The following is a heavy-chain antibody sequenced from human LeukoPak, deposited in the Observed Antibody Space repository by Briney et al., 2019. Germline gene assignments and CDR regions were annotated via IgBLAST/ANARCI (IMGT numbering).Heavy chain of an antibody. Sequence: PSETLSLTCSVSGDSISSSNYYWGWIRQSPGKGLEWIGIIYYSGTTYYNPSLKSRVTISVDTSKNQFSLNLSSVTAADTAVYYCARDPRTTVTTASYGMDVWGQGTTVTVSS. CDR3: ARDPRTTVTTASYGMDV. V-gene: IGHV4-39*02. D-gene: IGHD4-11*01. J-gene: IGHJ6*02. CDR2: IYYSGTT. CDR1: GDSISSSNYY.